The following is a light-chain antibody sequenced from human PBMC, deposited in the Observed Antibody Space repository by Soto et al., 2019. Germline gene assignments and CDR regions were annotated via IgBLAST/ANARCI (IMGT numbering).Light chain of an antibody. CDR3: QQSYSIPLT. V-gene: IGKV1-39*01. J-gene: IGKJ1*01. Sequence: DLQMTQSPSSLSASVGDRVTISCRASQSISSNLNWYQQKPGKAPNLLIFAATSLQGGVPARFSGSGSGTDFTLTISSLQPEDFATYFCQQSYSIPLTFGQGTQVEIK. CDR2: AAT. CDR1: QSISSN.